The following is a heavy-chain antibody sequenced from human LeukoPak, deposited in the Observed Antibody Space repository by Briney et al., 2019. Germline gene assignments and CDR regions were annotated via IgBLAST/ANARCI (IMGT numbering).Heavy chain of an antibody. CDR1: GYTLTELS. CDR2: FDPEDGET. D-gene: IGHD2-15*01. CDR3: ATDSGYCSGGSCYSEAFDY. Sequence: ASVKVSCKVSGYTLTELSMHWVRQAPGKGLEWMEGFDPEDGETIYAQKFQGRVTMTEDTSTDTAYMELSSLRSEDTAVYYCATDSGYCSGGSCYSEAFDYWGQGTLVTVSS. J-gene: IGHJ4*02. V-gene: IGHV1-24*01.